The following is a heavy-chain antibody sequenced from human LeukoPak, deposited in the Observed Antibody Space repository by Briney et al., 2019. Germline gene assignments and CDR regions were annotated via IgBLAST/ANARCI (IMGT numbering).Heavy chain of an antibody. V-gene: IGHV4-34*01. Sequence: SETLSLTCAVYGGSFSGYYWSWIRQPPGKGLEWIGEINHSGSTNYNPSLKSRVTISVDTSKNQFSLKLSSVTAADTAVYYCARGRRAFGQLVRGWFDPWGQGTLVTVSS. J-gene: IGHJ5*02. CDR2: INHSGST. CDR1: GGSFSGYY. CDR3: ARGRRAFGQLVRGWFDP. D-gene: IGHD6-6*01.